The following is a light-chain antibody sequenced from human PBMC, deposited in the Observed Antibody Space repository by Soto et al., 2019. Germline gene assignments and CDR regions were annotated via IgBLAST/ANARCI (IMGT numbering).Light chain of an antibody. V-gene: IGKV1-5*01. CDR1: QSISSW. CDR3: QQYKSYPWT. Sequence: IPMTQSPSTLSASVGDRVTITCRASQSISSWLAWYQQKPGTAPKLLIYDASSLESGVPSRFRGSGSGTELTLTISSLQPDDCATYEGQQYKSYPWTFGQGTKVDNK. CDR2: DAS. J-gene: IGKJ1*01.